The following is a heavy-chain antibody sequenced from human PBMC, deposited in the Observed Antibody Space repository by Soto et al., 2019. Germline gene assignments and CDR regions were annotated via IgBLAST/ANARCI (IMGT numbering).Heavy chain of an antibody. Sequence: QVQLQESGPGLVKPSETLSLTCTVSGGSVSSGSYYWSWIRQPPGKGLEWIGYIYYSGSTNYNPSLKGRVTTSVDTSKNQFSLKPRSVTAADTPVYYCAIGIEVWNHGRYYYGMDVWGQGTTVTVPS. J-gene: IGHJ6*02. CDR2: IYYSGST. CDR1: GGSVSSGSYY. D-gene: IGHD1-1*01. CDR3: AIGIEVWNHGRYYYGMDV. V-gene: IGHV4-61*01.